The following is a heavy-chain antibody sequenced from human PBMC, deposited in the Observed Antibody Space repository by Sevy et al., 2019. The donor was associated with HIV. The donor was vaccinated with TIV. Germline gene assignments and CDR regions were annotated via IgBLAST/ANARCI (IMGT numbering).Heavy chain of an antibody. J-gene: IGHJ6*02. V-gene: IGHV3-73*01. D-gene: IGHD4-17*01. CDR2: IRSKANSYAT. Sequence: GGSLRLSCAASGFTFSGSAMHWVRQASGKGLEWVGRIRSKANSYATADAASVKGRFTISRDDSKNTAYLQMNSLKTEDTAVYYCTRHLEGSDDLDLDYGDYYGMDVWGQGTTVTVSS. CDR3: TRHLEGSDDLDLDYGDYYGMDV. CDR1: GFTFSGSA.